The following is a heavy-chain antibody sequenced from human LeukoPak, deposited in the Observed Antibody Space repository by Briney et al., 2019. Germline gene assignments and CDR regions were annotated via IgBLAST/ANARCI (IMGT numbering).Heavy chain of an antibody. CDR2: IYYTGST. D-gene: IGHD2-2*01. V-gene: IGHV4-59*01. CDR1: GGSIDSYY. Sequence: SETLSLTCTASGGSIDSYYWSWIRQPPGKGLEWIGYIYYTGSTEYHPSLKSRVTISLDTSKNQFSLKPTSVTAADTAVYYCVRVYQSAEYYFDYWGQGNLVSVSS. CDR3: VRVYQSAEYYFDY. J-gene: IGHJ4*02.